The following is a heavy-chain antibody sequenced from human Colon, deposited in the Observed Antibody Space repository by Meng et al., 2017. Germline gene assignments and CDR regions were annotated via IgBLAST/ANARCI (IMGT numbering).Heavy chain of an antibody. V-gene: IGHV4-61*01. Sequence: QGQLQESAPGLVRPPETLSLTRAVSCASLSDTNYGWSWIRQPRGKGLEWIGYGSTKHNPSLKSRVTISVDTSKNQFSLTLNSVTAADTAVYYCARDNWGSLDYWGQGTLVTVSS. CDR2: GST. CDR3: ARDNWGSLDY. J-gene: IGHJ4*02. D-gene: IGHD7-27*01. CDR1: CASLSDTNYG.